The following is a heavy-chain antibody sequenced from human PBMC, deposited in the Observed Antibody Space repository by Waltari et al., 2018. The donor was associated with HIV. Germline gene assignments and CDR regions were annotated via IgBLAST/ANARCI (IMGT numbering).Heavy chain of an antibody. CDR1: GVTSHTFT. CDR3: ATPAAKGTWFAS. CDR2: LGLRGRSPPILGAP. D-gene: IGHD3-10*01. J-gene: IGHJ5*01. V-gene: IGHV1-69*08. Sequence: QVRLVHSGEDVRKSGSSVKIPCEALGVTSHTFTANRVRRAPGEGLEWLGRLGLRGRSPPILGAPAYSQRLRSRVTLSADTATNTALLQLSSLRSDDTAVYYCATPAAKGTWFASWGKGSQIIVSS.